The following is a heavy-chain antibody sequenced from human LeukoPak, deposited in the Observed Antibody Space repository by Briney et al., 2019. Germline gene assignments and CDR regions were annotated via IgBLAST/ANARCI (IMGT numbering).Heavy chain of an antibody. V-gene: IGHV3-21*01. CDR2: ISSSSSYI. CDR3: AREGGYSYGWYFDY. CDR1: GFTFSSYS. J-gene: IGHJ4*02. Sequence: GGSLRLSCAASGFTFSSYSMNWVRQAPGKGLEGVSSISSSSSYIYYADSVKGRFTISRDNAKNSLYLQMNSLRAEDTAVYYCAREGGYSYGWYFDYWGQGTLVTVSS. D-gene: IGHD5-18*01.